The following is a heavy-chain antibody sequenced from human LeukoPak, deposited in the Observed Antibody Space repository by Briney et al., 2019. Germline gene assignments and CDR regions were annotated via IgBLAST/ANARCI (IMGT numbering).Heavy chain of an antibody. CDR3: ATGRATGRIGLYYYYYMDV. D-gene: IGHD3-10*01. CDR2: FDPEDGET. CDR1: GYTLTELS. Sequence: ASVKVSCKVSGYTLTELSMHWVRQAPGKGLEWMGGFDPEDGETIYAQKFQGRVTMTEDTSTDTAYMELSSLRSEDTAVYYCATGRATGRIGLYYYYYMDVWGEGTTVTVSS. V-gene: IGHV1-24*01. J-gene: IGHJ6*03.